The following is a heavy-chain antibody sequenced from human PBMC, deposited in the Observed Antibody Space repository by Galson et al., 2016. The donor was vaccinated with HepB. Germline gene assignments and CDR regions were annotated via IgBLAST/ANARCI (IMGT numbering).Heavy chain of an antibody. CDR2: IYPDDSDT. J-gene: IGHJ3*02. Sequence: QSGAEVTKPGESLKISCKGSGCSFVSYWIGWVRQTPGKGLEWMGIIYPDDSDTTYSPSFQGLVTISADKSISTAYLQWSSLKASDTAIYYCARRAYSFGLRGGAFDIWGQGTRVTVSS. CDR3: ARRAYSFGLRGGAFDI. V-gene: IGHV5-51*01. D-gene: IGHD3-16*01. CDR1: GCSFVSYW.